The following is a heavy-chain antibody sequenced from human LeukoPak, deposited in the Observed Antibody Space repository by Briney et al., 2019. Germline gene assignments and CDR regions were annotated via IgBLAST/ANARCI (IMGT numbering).Heavy chain of an antibody. D-gene: IGHD3-22*01. CDR2: IYYSGST. J-gene: IGHJ4*02. CDR1: GGSISSYY. V-gene: IGHV4-59*12. Sequence: SETLSLTCTVSGGSISSYYWSWIRQPPGKGLEWIGYIYYSGSTYYNPSLKSRVTISVDTSKNQFPLKLSSVTAADTAVYYCARDRGYYYDSSGYRYWGQGTLVTVSS. CDR3: ARDRGYYYDSSGYRY.